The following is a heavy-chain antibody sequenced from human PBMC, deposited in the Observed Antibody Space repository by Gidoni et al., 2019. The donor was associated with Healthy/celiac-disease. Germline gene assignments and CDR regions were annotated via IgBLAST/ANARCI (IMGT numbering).Heavy chain of an antibody. J-gene: IGHJ4*02. CDR2: ISWNSGSI. V-gene: IGHV3-9*01. Sequence: EVQLVESGGGLVQPGRSLRLSCAASGFTFDDYAMHWVRQAPGKGLEWVSGISWNSGSIGYADSVKGRFTISRDNAKNSLYLQMNSLRAEDTALYYCAKAKLAVAGLDYWGQGTLVTVSS. D-gene: IGHD6-19*01. CDR3: AKAKLAVAGLDY. CDR1: GFTFDDYA.